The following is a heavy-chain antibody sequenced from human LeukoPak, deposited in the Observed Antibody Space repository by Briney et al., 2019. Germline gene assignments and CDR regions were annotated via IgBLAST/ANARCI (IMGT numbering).Heavy chain of an antibody. CDR3: ARDQIITGTTAWFDP. CDR1: GGTFSNYA. J-gene: IGHJ5*02. V-gene: IGHV1-18*01. CDR2: ISAYNGNT. D-gene: IGHD1-7*01. Sequence: ASVKVSCKASGGTFSNYAVSWVRQAPGQGLEWMGWISAYNGNTNYAQKLQGRVTMTTDTSTSTAYMELRSLRSDDTAVYYCARDQIITGTTAWFDPWGQGTLVTVSS.